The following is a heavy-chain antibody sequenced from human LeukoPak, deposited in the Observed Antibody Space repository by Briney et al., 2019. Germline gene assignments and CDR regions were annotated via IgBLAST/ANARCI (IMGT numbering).Heavy chain of an antibody. J-gene: IGHJ4*02. CDR1: GFTFSSYG. CDR3: ARGYGSGASGPYYFDY. V-gene: IGHV3-30*03. D-gene: IGHD3-10*01. Sequence: GGSLRLSCAASGFTFSSYGMHWVRQAPGKGPEWVAVISDDGSNEYYADSVKGRFTISRDNAKNSLYLQVNSPRVEDTAVYYCARGYGSGASGPYYFDYWGQGTLVSVPS. CDR2: ISDDGSNE.